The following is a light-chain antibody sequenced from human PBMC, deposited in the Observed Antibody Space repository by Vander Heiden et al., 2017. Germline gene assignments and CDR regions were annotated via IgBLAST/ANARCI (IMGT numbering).Light chain of an antibody. CDR3: CSYAGTRTWV. CDR1: SSDVGSYYL. V-gene: IGLV2-23*02. J-gene: IGLJ2*01. CDR2: EVT. Sequence: QSALTQPASVSGSPGQSLTLSCTGTSSDVGSYYLVSWYQQHPGKAPKLMIYEVTKRPSGVSNRFSGSKSGNTASLTISGLQADDEADYYCCSYAGTRTWVFGGGTKVTVL.